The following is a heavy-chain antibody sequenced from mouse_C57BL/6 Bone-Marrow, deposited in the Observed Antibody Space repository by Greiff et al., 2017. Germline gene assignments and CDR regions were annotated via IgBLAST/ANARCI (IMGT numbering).Heavy chain of an antibody. Sequence: QVQLQQPGAELVRPGSSVKLSCKASGYTFTSYWMDWVKQRPGQGLEWIGNIYPSDSETHYNQKFKDKATLTVDKSSSTAYMQLSSLTSEDSAVYDCARGNYYWYFDVWGTGTTVTVSS. V-gene: IGHV1-61*01. CDR3: ARGNYYWYFDV. J-gene: IGHJ1*03. CDR2: IYPSDSET. CDR1: GYTFTSYW. D-gene: IGHD1-3*01.